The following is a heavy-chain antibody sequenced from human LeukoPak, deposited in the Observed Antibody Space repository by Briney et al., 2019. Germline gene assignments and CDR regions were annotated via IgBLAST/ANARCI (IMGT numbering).Heavy chain of an antibody. CDR1: GFTFSAYW. J-gene: IGHJ5*01. CDR2: INQDGSAI. V-gene: IGHV3-7*04. D-gene: IGHD3-22*01. CDR3: ARVSFDGSGYFDS. Sequence: GGSLRLSCAASGFTFSAYWVSWVRQAPGKGLEWVANINQDGSAIYYVDSVKGRFTISRDNAKNSLFLQMNGLRAEDTAVYFCARVSFDGSGYFDSWGQGTLVTVSS.